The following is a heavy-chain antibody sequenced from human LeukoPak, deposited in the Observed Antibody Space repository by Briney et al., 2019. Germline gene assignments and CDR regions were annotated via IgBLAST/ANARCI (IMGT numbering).Heavy chain of an antibody. CDR3: ARSGGTAIGNYERATFDY. D-gene: IGHD1-7*01. CDR2: TFYRSKWYN. CDR1: GDSVSSNSAA. J-gene: IGHJ4*02. Sequence: SQTLSLTCDISGDSVSSNSAAWNWIRQSPSRGLEWLGRTFYRSKWYNENEVSLRSRLTINADTSKNHFSLQLNSVTPEDTAVYYCARSGGTAIGNYERATFDYWGQGTLVTVSS. V-gene: IGHV6-1*01.